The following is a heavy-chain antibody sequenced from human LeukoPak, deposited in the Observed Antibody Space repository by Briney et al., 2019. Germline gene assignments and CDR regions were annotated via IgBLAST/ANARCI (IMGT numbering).Heavy chain of an antibody. J-gene: IGHJ5*01. CDR2: IWYDGSNK. V-gene: IGHV3-33*01. CDR3: ARDPPRYFDGERDSKLPDS. D-gene: IGHD3-9*01. Sequence: GGSLRLSCAASGFTFSSYGMHWVRQAPGKGLEWVAVIWYDGSNKYYADSVKGRFTISGDNSKNTLYLQMNSLRAEDTAVYYCARDPPRYFDGERDSKLPDSWGQGTLVTVSS. CDR1: GFTFSSYG.